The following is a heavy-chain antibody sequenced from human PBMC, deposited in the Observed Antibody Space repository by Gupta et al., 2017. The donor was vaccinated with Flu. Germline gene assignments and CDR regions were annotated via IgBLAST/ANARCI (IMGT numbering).Heavy chain of an antibody. D-gene: IGHD4-17*01. CDR3: ARVRRADDSGAWAPFDY. CDR2: IFTSGST. Sequence: QVQLQESGPGLVEPSETLSLTCTVSGASISSGSYVWTWIRQPAGKGLEWIGHIFTSGSTSYNPSLRSQVTISSDTSKNQFSLNLDSVTAADTAVYYCARVRRADDSGAWAPFDYWGQGTLVTVSS. CDR1: GASISSGSYV. J-gene: IGHJ4*02. V-gene: IGHV4-61*02.